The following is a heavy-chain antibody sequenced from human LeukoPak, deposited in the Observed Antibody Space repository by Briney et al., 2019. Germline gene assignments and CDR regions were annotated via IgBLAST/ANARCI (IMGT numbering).Heavy chain of an antibody. Sequence: PGGSLRLSCAASGFTFSSYDMSWVRQAPGKGLEWVSAISGSGGSTYYADSVKGRFTISRDNSKNTLYLQMNSLRAEDTAVYYCAKGEGGIAVAGTDQNWGQGTLVTVSS. CDR2: ISGSGGST. CDR3: AKGEGGIAVAGTDQN. D-gene: IGHD6-19*01. CDR1: GFTFSSYD. J-gene: IGHJ4*02. V-gene: IGHV3-23*01.